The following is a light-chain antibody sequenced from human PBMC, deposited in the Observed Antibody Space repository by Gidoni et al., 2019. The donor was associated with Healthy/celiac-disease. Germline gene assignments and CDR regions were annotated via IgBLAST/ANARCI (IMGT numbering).Light chain of an antibody. V-gene: IGKV1-33*01. CDR1: QDISNY. J-gene: IGKJ4*01. Sequence: DSQMTQSPSSLSASVGDRVTITCQASQDISNYLNWYQQKPGKAPKLLIYDASNLETGVPSRFSGSGSGTDFTFTIRSLQPEDIATYYCQQYDNLPLTFGGXTKVEIK. CDR2: DAS. CDR3: QQYDNLPLT.